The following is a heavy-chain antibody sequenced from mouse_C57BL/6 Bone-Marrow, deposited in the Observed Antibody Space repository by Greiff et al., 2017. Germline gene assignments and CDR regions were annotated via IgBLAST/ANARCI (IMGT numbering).Heavy chain of an antibody. CDR1: GYTFTSYW. CDR3: ARAYYGSPAWFAY. CDR2: IHPNSGST. D-gene: IGHD1-1*01. J-gene: IGHJ3*01. V-gene: IGHV1-64*01. Sequence: QVQLQQPGAELVKPGASVKLSCKASGYTFTSYWMHWVKQRPGQGLEWIGMIHPNSGSTNYNEKFKSKATLTVDKSSSTAYMQLSSLTSEDSAVYYCARAYYGSPAWFAYWGQGTLVTVSA.